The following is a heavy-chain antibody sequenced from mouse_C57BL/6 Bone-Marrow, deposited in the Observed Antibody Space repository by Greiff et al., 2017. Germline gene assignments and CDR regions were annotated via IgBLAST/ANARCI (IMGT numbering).Heavy chain of an antibody. CDR1: GFTFSSYA. CDR2: ISSGGDYI. Sequence: EVKLVESGEGLVKPGGSPKLSCAASGFTFSSYAMSWVRQTPEKRLEWVAYISSGGDYIYYADTVKGRFTISRDNARNTLYLQMSSLKSEDTAMYYCTREGYYGSVDYWGQGTTLTVSS. CDR3: TREGYYGSVDY. V-gene: IGHV5-9-1*02. J-gene: IGHJ2*01. D-gene: IGHD1-1*01.